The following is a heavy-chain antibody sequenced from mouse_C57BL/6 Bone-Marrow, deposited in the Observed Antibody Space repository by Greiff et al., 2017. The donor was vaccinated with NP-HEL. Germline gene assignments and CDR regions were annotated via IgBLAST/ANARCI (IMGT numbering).Heavy chain of an antibody. D-gene: IGHD2-5*01. CDR2: IYPGNSDT. J-gene: IGHJ3*01. V-gene: IGHV1-5*01. CDR3: TRRSNYVAWFAY. CDR1: GYTFTSYW. Sequence: EVQLQQSGTVLARPGASVKMSCKTSGYTFTSYWMHWVKQRPGQGLEWIGAIYPGNSDTSYNQKFKGKAKLTAVTSASTAYMELSSLTNEDSAVYYCTRRSNYVAWFAYWGQGTLVTVSA.